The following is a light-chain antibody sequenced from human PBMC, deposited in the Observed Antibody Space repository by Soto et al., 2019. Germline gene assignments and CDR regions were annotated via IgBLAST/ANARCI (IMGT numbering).Light chain of an antibody. CDR1: TSDIGNYKY. CDR2: EVS. Sequence: QSALTQPASVSGSPGQSITISCTGTTSDIGNYKYVSWYQQHPGTAPKLLIYEVSNRPSGVSYRFSGSKSGNTASLTISGLQAEDEADYYCCSYAGSYTVVFGGGTKLTVL. V-gene: IGLV2-14*01. CDR3: CSYAGSYTVV. J-gene: IGLJ2*01.